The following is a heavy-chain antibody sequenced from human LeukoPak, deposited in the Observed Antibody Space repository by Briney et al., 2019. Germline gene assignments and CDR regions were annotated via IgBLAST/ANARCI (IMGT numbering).Heavy chain of an antibody. D-gene: IGHD1-14*01. CDR1: GFTFSSYW. Sequence: GGSLRLSCAASGFTFSSYWMHWVRQAPGKGLVWVSRINSDGSSTTYADSVKGRFTISRDYAKNTLYLQMNSLRAEDTAVYYCCASKPDSDFWGQGTLVTVSS. CDR3: CASKPDSDF. V-gene: IGHV3-74*01. CDR2: INSDGSST. J-gene: IGHJ1*01.